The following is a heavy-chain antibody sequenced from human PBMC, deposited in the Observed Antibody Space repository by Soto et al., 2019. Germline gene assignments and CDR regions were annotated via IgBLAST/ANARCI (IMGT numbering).Heavy chain of an antibody. CDR2: ISSSSSYI. J-gene: IGHJ5*02. CDR1: GFTFSSYS. CDR3: ARGSGGYYWNWFDP. V-gene: IGHV3-21*01. Sequence: GGSLRLSCAASGFTFSSYSMNWIRQAPGKGLEWVSSISSSSSYIYYADSVKGRFTISRDNAKSSLYLQMISLRAEDTAVYYCARGSGGYYWNWFDPWGLGTLVTVSS. D-gene: IGHD1-26*01.